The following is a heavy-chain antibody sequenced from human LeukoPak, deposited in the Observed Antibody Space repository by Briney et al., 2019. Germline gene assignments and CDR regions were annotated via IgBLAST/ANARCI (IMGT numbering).Heavy chain of an antibody. CDR1: GYTFTGYY. D-gene: IGHD5-18*01. Sequence: ASVKVSCKASGYTFTGYYMHWVRQAPGQGLEWMGWINPNSGGTNYAQKFQGRVTMTRDTSKNQFSLKLSSVTAADTAVYYCAREREWIQLPAMRSYYYMDVWGKGTTVTVSS. V-gene: IGHV1-2*02. CDR2: INPNSGGT. J-gene: IGHJ6*03. CDR3: AREREWIQLPAMRSYYYMDV.